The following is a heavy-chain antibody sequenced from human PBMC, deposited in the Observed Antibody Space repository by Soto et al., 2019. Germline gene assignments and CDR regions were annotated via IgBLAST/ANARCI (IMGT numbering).Heavy chain of an antibody. CDR1: GYTFTSYD. D-gene: IGHD1-1*01. J-gene: IGHJ4*02. V-gene: IGHV1-8*01. CDR2: MNPNSGNT. CDR3: ARERTGTRGGDY. Sequence: VPAEVSFRASGYTFTSYDINWVRQATGQGLEWMGWMNPNSGNTGYAQKFQGRVTMTMNTSISTAYMELSSLRSEDTAVYYCARERTGTRGGDYWGQGTQVTVSS.